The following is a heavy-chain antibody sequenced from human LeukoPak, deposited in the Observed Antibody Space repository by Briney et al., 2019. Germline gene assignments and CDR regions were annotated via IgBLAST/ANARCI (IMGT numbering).Heavy chain of an antibody. J-gene: IGHJ6*03. CDR1: GFTFSDHY. V-gene: IGHV3-72*01. CDR3: ARLTKTAPDSYYYMDV. CDR2: AKNKANSYTT. Sequence: PGGSLRLSCAASGFTFSDHYMDWVRQAPGKGLEWVGRAKNKANSYTTIYAASVKGKFTISRDDSKNSLYLQMNSLETEDTAVYYCARLTKTAPDSYYYMDVWGKGTTVTVSS.